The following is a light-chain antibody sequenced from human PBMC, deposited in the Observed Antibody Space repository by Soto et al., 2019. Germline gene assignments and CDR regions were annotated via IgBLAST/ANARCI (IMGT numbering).Light chain of an antibody. CDR3: CSYAGSSTSYV. Sequence: QLVLTQPASVSGSPGQSITISCTGTGSDIGIYDLVSWYQQHPGKAPRLMIYEVFKRPSGVSARFSGSKSGITASLTISGLQAEDEADYFCCSYAGSSTSYVFGPGTKLTVL. J-gene: IGLJ1*01. CDR1: GSDIGIYDL. CDR2: EVF. V-gene: IGLV2-23*02.